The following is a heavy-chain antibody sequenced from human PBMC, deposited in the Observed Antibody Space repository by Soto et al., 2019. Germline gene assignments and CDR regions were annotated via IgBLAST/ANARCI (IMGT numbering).Heavy chain of an antibody. Sequence: PGGSLRLSCAASGFTFDDYGMSWVRQAPGKGLEWVSGINWNGGSTGYADSVKGRFTISRDNAKNSLYLQMNSLRAEDTALYYCARDLGIAAAGLYFDYWGQGTLVTVSS. CDR2: INWNGGST. CDR3: ARDLGIAAAGLYFDY. CDR1: GFTFDDYG. J-gene: IGHJ4*02. V-gene: IGHV3-20*04. D-gene: IGHD6-13*01.